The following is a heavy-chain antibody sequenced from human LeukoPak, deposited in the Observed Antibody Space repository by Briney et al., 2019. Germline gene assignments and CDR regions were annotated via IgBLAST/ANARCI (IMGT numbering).Heavy chain of an antibody. Sequence: GGSLRLSCAASGFTFSSYSMNWVRQAPEKGLEWASHITASGTAMFYADSVKGRFTISRDNAKNSLYLQMNSLRDEDTAVYYCASSGSYRFDYWGQGTLVTVSS. CDR2: ITASGTAM. J-gene: IGHJ4*02. CDR3: ASSGSYRFDY. V-gene: IGHV3-48*02. D-gene: IGHD1-26*01. CDR1: GFTFSSYS.